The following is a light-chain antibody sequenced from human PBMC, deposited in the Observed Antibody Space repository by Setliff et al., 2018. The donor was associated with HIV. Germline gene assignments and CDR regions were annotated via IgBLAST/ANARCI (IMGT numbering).Light chain of an antibody. CDR3: SSYADFNNLL. V-gene: IGLV2-8*01. J-gene: IGLJ2*01. CDR2: EVN. CDR1: SSDVGSYKY. Sequence: QSALTQPASVSGSPGQSITISCTGTSSDVGSYKYVSWYQQHPGKAPKLMIYEVNKRPSGVPDRFSGSKSGNTASLTVSGLQAADEADYYCSSYADFNNLLFGGGTKVTVL.